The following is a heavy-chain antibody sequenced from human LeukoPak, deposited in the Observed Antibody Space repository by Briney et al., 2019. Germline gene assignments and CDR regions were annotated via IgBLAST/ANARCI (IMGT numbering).Heavy chain of an antibody. CDR2: IYYSGST. D-gene: IGHD3-22*01. Sequence: SETLSLTCTVSGGSISSPHCYWDWIRQPPGKGLEWIGNIYYSGSTYYNPSLKSRVTISVDKSKNQFSLKLSSVTAADTAVYYCARDYYYDSSGYLFDYWGQGTLVTVSS. CDR1: GGSISSPHCY. CDR3: ARDYYYDSSGYLFDY. J-gene: IGHJ4*02. V-gene: IGHV4-39*07.